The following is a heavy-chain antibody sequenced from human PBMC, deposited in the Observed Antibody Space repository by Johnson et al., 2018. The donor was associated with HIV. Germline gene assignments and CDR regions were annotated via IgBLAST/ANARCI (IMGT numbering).Heavy chain of an antibody. V-gene: IGHV3-30*04. CDR3: AKDPISGGGLREACDV. J-gene: IGHJ3*01. Sequence: QVQLVESGGGVVQPGRSLRLSCAASGFTFSSYAMHWVRQAPGKGLEWVAVISYDGSNKYYADSVKGRFTISRDTSKSTVYLQLSSLRVEDTAVYYCAKDPISGGGLREACDVWGHGTMVTVSS. CDR2: ISYDGSNK. CDR1: GFTFSSYA. D-gene: IGHD6-19*01.